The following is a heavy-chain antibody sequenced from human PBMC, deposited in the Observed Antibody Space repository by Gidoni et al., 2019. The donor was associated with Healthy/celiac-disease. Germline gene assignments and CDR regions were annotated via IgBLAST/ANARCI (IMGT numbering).Heavy chain of an antibody. D-gene: IGHD4-17*01. CDR1: GFTFSDYY. J-gene: IGHJ3*02. Sequence: QVQLVESGGGVVKPGGSLRLSCAASGFTFSDYYMSWIRQAPGKGLEWVSYISSSSSYTNYADSVKGRFTISRDNAKNSLYLQMNSLRAEDTAVYYCARDSADYGDYASDAFDIWGQGTMVTVSS. CDR3: ARDSADYGDYASDAFDI. V-gene: IGHV3-11*06. CDR2: ISSSSSYT.